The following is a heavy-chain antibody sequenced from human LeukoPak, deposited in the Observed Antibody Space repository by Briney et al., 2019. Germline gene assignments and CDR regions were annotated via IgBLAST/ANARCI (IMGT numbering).Heavy chain of an antibody. CDR2: IYYSGST. CDR1: GGSISSGGYS. CDR3: ARMRYGSGSYYTKYYYYGMDV. J-gene: IGHJ6*02. D-gene: IGHD3-10*01. Sequence: SETLSLTCAVSGGSISSGGYSWSWIRQPPGKGLEWIGYIYYSGSTNYNPSLKSRVTISVDTSKNQFSLKLSSVTAADTAVYYCARMRYGSGSYYTKYYYYGMDVWGQGTTVTVSS. V-gene: IGHV4-61*08.